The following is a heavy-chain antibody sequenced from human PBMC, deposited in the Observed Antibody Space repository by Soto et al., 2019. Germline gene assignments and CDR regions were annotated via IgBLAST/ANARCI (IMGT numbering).Heavy chain of an antibody. J-gene: IGHJ5*02. CDR1: GGSISSYY. Sequence: PSETLSVTCTVSGGSISSYYWSWIRQPPGKGLEWIGYIYYSGSTNYNPSLKSRVTISVDTSKNQFSLKLSSVTAADTAVYYCARAPAVGFTYYDFWSGYKNWFDPWGKGTLVTVSS. CDR2: IYYSGST. CDR3: ARAPAVGFTYYDFWSGYKNWFDP. D-gene: IGHD3-3*01. V-gene: IGHV4-59*01.